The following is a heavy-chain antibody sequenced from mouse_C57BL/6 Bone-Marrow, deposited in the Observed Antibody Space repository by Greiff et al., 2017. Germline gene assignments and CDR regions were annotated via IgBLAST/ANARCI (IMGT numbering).Heavy chain of an antibody. CDR2: IYPGSGCT. CDR3: ARDEWLLPSY. J-gene: IGHJ3*01. D-gene: IGHD2-3*01. Sequence: QVQLQQPGAELVKPGASVKMSCKASGYTFTSYWITWVKQRPGQSLEWIGDIYPGSGCTNYNEKFKSKATLTADTSSSTAYMQLSSLASEDSAVYYCARDEWLLPSYWGQGTLVTVSA. V-gene: IGHV1-55*01. CDR1: GYTFTSYW.